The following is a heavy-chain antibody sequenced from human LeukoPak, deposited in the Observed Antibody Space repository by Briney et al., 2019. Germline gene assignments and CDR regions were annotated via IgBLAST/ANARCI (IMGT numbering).Heavy chain of an antibody. D-gene: IGHD6-13*01. V-gene: IGHV3-23*01. Sequence: PGGSLRLSCAASGFNLASYMLNWVRQAPGKGLEWVSAISGSGGSTYYADSVKGRFTISRDNSKNTLYLQMNSLRAEDTAVYYCAKKARYSSSWYGVFDYWGQGTLVTVSS. CDR1: GFNLASYM. J-gene: IGHJ4*02. CDR2: ISGSGGST. CDR3: AKKARYSSSWYGVFDY.